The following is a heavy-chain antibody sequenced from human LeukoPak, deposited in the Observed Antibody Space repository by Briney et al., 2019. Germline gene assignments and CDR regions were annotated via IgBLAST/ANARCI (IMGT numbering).Heavy chain of an antibody. V-gene: IGHV1-2*02. CDR1: GYTFTDSY. Sequence: ASATVSCKASGYTFTDSYIHWVRQAPGQGLEWMGWINPNSDGTNYAQKFLGRVTLTRDTSISTAYMELSSLRSDDTALYYCARDRSSGIAADYWGQGTLVTVSS. CDR3: ARDRSSGIAADY. CDR2: INPNSDGT. D-gene: IGHD2-15*01. J-gene: IGHJ4*02.